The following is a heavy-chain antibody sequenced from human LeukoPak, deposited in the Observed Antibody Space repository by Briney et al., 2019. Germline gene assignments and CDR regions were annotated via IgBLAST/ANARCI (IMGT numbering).Heavy chain of an antibody. Sequence: SETLSLTCTVSGGSFGISRYYWAWIRQTPGMGLEWIGSIYYRGDTLYKPSLQSRVTISLDTSKSQFSLTLNSATAADTAVYYCARGPPPDFDYWGQGTLVTVST. V-gene: IGHV4-39*01. CDR2: IYYRGDT. CDR3: ARGPPPDFDY. J-gene: IGHJ4*02. CDR1: GGSFGISRYY.